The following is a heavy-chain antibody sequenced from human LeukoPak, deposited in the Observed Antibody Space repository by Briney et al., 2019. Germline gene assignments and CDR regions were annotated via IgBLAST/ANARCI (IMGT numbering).Heavy chain of an antibody. D-gene: IGHD1-26*01. CDR3: AKKVVGATYAFDV. J-gene: IGHJ3*01. CDR1: GFTFSSYD. Sequence: GGSLRLSCAASGFTFSSYDMIWVRQAPGKGLEWVSIISGSGGSTYYADSVKGRFTISRDNSKNTLYLQMNSLRAEDTAVYYCAKKVVGATYAFDVWGQGTMVTVSS. V-gene: IGHV3-23*01. CDR2: ISGSGGST.